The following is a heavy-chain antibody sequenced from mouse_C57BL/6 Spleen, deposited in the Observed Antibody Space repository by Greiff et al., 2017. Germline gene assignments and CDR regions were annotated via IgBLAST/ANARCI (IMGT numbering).Heavy chain of an antibody. Sequence: EVQLQQSGAELVKPGASVKLSCTASGFNIKDYYMHWVKQRTEQGLEWIGRIDPEDGETKYATKFQGKDTITADTSSNTAYLQLSSLTSEDTAVYYCAKSGDYDGNYYAMDYWGQGTSVTVSS. CDR2: IDPEDGET. J-gene: IGHJ4*01. V-gene: IGHV14-2*01. D-gene: IGHD2-4*01. CDR1: GFNIKDYY. CDR3: AKSGDYDGNYYAMDY.